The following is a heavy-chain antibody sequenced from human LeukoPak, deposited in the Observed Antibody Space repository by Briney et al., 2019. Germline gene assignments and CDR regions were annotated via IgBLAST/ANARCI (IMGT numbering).Heavy chain of an antibody. V-gene: IGHV3-21*01. CDR1: GFTFSSYS. CDR2: ISSSSSYI. J-gene: IGHJ4*02. CDR3: ARDRGSSTGLNY. D-gene: IGHD6-13*01. Sequence: GGSLRLSCAASGFTFSSYSMNWVRQAPGKGLEWVSSISSSSSYIYYADSVKGRFTISRDNAKNSLYLQMNSLRAEDTAVYYCARDRGSSTGLNYWGQGALVTVSS.